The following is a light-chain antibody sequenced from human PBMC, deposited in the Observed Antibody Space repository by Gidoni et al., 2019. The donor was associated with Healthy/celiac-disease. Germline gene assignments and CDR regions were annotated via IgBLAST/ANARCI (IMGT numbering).Light chain of an antibody. CDR1: SSNIGSNT. V-gene: IGLV1-44*01. Sequence: QSVLTQPPSASGTPGQRVTISCSGSSSNIGSNTVNWYQQLPGTAPKLLICSNNQRPSGVPDRFSGSKSGTSASLAISGLQSEDEADYYCTAWDDSFFVVFGGGTKLTVL. CDR2: SNN. J-gene: IGLJ2*01. CDR3: TAWDDSFFVV.